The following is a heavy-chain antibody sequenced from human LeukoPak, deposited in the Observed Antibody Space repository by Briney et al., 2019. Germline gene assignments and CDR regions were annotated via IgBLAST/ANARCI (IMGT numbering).Heavy chain of an antibody. V-gene: IGHV4-59*01. CDR1: GGSISSYY. CDR3: ARTGRGYYDSSGYYFAY. D-gene: IGHD3-22*01. Sequence: SETLSLTCTVSGGSISSYYWSWIRQPPGKGLEWIGYIYYSGSTNYNPSLKSRVTISIDTSKNQFSLKLNSVTTADTAVYYCARTGRGYYDSSGYYFAYWGQGTLVTVSS. CDR2: IYYSGST. J-gene: IGHJ4*02.